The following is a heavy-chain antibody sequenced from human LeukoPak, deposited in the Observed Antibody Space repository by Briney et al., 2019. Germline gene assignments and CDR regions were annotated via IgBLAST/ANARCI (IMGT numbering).Heavy chain of an antibody. D-gene: IGHD3-10*01. Sequence: GGSLRLSCAVSGFTLSSYAMSSVRQAPRKGLEGVSAVSGCVGRTYYAASVQGRFTISRDNSKNTLYLQMNSRRAEDTAVYYCAKDLPITMVRGVNFAYWAQGTLVTVPS. CDR2: VSGCVGRT. J-gene: IGHJ4*02. CDR1: GFTLSSYA. V-gene: IGHV3-23*01. CDR3: AKDLPITMVRGVNFAY.